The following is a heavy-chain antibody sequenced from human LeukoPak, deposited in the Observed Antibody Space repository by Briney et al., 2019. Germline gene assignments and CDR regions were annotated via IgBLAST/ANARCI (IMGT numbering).Heavy chain of an antibody. CDR1: GGSISISDYY. CDR3: ARERILGGKYSFDF. Sequence: PSQTLSLTCTVSGGSISISDYYWSRIRQPAGKGLKWIGRIYFRGSTNYSPSLRSRVTISVDTSKNQFSLKLASVTVADAAIYYCARERILGGKYSFDFWGQGALVTVSS. J-gene: IGHJ4*02. D-gene: IGHD3-10*01. CDR2: IYFRGST. V-gene: IGHV4-61*02.